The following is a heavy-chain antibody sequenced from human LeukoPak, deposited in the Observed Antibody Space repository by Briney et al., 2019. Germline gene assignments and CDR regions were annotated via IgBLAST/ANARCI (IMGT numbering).Heavy chain of an antibody. CDR3: AGRSSSTSYYGMDV. Sequence: TSETLSLTCTVSGGSVSSYYWSWIRQPPGKGLEWIGYIYYSGSTNYNPSLKSRVTISVDTSKNQFSLKLSSVTPADTAVYYCAGRSSSTSYYGMDVWGKGTTVTVSS. CDR1: GGSVSSYY. CDR2: IYYSGST. D-gene: IGHD2-2*01. J-gene: IGHJ6*04. V-gene: IGHV4-59*02.